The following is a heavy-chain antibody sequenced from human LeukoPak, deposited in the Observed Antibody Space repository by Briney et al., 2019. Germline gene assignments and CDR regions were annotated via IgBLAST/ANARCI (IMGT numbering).Heavy chain of an antibody. CDR1: GYTFTGYY. CDR3: ARDQMINYYDSSGFDY. V-gene: IGHV1-2*02. CDR2: NNPNSGGT. Sequence: ASVKVSCKASGYTFTGYYMHWMRQAPAQGAEWMGWNNPNSGGTNYAQKFQGRVTMTRDTSISTAYMELSRLRSDDTAVYYCARDQMINYYDSSGFDYWGQGTLVTVSS. J-gene: IGHJ4*02. D-gene: IGHD3-22*01.